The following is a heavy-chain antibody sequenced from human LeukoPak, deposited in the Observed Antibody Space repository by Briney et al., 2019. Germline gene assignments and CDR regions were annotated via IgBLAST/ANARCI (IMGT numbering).Heavy chain of an antibody. CDR3: ARESGGVYYYDSSGYFDY. Sequence: ASVKVSCKASGYTFTSYGISWVRQAPGQGLEWMGWISAYNGNTNYAQKLQGRVTMTTDTSTSTAYMELRSLRSDDTAVYYCARESGGVYYYDSSGYFDYWGQGTLVTVSS. CDR1: GYTFTSYG. CDR2: ISAYNGNT. D-gene: IGHD3-22*01. J-gene: IGHJ4*02. V-gene: IGHV1-18*01.